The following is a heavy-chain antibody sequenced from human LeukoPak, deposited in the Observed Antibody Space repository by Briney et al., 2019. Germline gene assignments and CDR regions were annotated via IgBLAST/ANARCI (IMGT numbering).Heavy chain of an antibody. D-gene: IGHD3-3*01. CDR3: ARDLPGLEWFGD. J-gene: IGHJ4*02. CDR2: LIGSGASA. CDR1: GFIFSHHA. V-gene: IGHV3-23*01. Sequence: GGSLRLFCAASGFIFSHHAMSWVRQAPGKGPEWVSSLIGSGASAYYAESVKGRFTISRDNSKDTLFLQMNSLRVDDTAVYYCARDLPGLEWFGDWGQGVLVAVSS.